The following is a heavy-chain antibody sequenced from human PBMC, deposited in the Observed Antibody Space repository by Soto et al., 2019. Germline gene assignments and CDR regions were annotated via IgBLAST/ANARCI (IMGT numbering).Heavy chain of an antibody. Sequence: PGGSLRLSCAASGFTFSSYAMSWVRQAPGKGLEWVSAISGSGGSTYYAGSVKGRFTISRDNSKNTLYLQMNSLRAEDTAVYYCAKDRKTMIVVVAYYYGMDVWGQGTTVTVSS. D-gene: IGHD3-22*01. V-gene: IGHV3-23*01. CDR1: GFTFSSYA. CDR3: AKDRKTMIVVVAYYYGMDV. J-gene: IGHJ6*02. CDR2: ISGSGGST.